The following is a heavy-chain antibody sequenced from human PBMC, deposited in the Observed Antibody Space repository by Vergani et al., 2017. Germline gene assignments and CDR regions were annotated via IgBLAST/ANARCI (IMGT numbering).Heavy chain of an antibody. J-gene: IGHJ6*03. CDR1: GFTVSSNY. CDR3: ARDPPLATVTTPYYYMDV. CDR2: ISYDGSNK. V-gene: IGHV3-30-3*01. D-gene: IGHD4-17*01. Sequence: VQLVESGGGLVQPGGSLRLSCAASGFTVSSNYMSWVRQAPGKGLERVAVISYDGSNKYYADSVKGRFTISRDNSKNTLYLQMNSLRAEDTAVYYCARDPPLATVTTPYYYMDVWGKGP.